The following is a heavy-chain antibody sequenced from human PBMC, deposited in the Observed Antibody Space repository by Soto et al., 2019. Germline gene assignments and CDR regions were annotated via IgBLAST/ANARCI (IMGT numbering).Heavy chain of an antibody. Sequence: QVQLVQSGAEVKKPGSSVKVSCKASGGTFSSYAISWVRQAPGQGLEWMGGIISIFGTANYAQKFQGRVTSTADESTSTAYMELSSLRSEDTAVYYCAREGRLRDGYKSVDYRGQGTLVTVSS. CDR1: GGTFSSYA. V-gene: IGHV1-69*01. J-gene: IGHJ4*02. D-gene: IGHD5-12*01. CDR3: AREGRLRDGYKSVDY. CDR2: IISIFGTA.